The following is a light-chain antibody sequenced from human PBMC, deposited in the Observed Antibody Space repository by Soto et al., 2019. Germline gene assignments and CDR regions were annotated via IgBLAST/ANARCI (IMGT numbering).Light chain of an antibody. CDR2: EVN. J-gene: IGLJ2*01. CDR1: SSDVGGYDL. Sequence: QSALTQPASVSGSPGQSITISCTGTSSDVGGYDLVSWFQLHPAKAPRLMIYEVNNRPSGVSNRFSGSKSGNTASLTISGLQADDEADYYCSSYTTDNTRVFGGGTKLTVL. V-gene: IGLV2-14*02. CDR3: SSYTTDNTRV.